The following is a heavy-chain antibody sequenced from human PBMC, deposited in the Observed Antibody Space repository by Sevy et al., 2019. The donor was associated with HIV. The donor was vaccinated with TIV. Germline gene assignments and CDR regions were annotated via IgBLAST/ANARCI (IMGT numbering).Heavy chain of an antibody. CDR3: ARGADYFDSSGANFEY. Sequence: GGSRRLSFAASGFSFINYGRHGFGQAPGKGLGGWALIWYDGISKNYADSVKGRLTISRDNSKNTLSLQMNSLRAEDTAVYYCARGADYFDSSGANFEYWGQGTLVTVSS. V-gene: IGHV3-33*01. J-gene: IGHJ4*02. D-gene: IGHD3-22*01. CDR2: IWYDGISK. CDR1: GFSFINYG.